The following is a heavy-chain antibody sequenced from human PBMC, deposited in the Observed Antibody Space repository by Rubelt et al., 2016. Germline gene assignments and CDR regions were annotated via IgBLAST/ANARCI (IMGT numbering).Heavy chain of an antibody. J-gene: IGHJ4*02. CDR3: VRHSAYTTSLAHFDV. CDR2: ISDSGGT. D-gene: IGHD1-14*01. CDR1: GDSLSSSSYR. V-gene: IGHV4-39*01. Sequence: QLQLQESGPGLVKPSETLSLTCTVSGDSLSSSSYRWGWIRQPPGKGLEWIGSISDSGGTYYNASLQGRVTVFVNTSKNRFSLKLSSVTAADTAVYDCVRHSAYTTSLAHFDVWGQGTLVTVSS.